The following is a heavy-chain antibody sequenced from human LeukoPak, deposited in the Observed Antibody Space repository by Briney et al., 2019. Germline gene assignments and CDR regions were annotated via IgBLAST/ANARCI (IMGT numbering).Heavy chain of an antibody. CDR1: GYTFTSYY. V-gene: IGHV1-46*01. CDR2: INPSGGST. CDR3: ARDHCSSTSCQGDFDY. J-gene: IGHJ4*02. D-gene: IGHD2-2*01. Sequence: ASVKVSCKASGYTFTSYYMHWVRQAPGQGLEWMGIINPSGGSTSYAQKFQGRVTMTRDTSTSTVYMELSSLRSEDTAVYYCARDHCSSTSCQGDFDYWGQGTLVTVSS.